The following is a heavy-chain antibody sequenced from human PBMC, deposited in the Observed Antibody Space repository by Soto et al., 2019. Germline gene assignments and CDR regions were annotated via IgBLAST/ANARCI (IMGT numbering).Heavy chain of an antibody. CDR1: GFSFSKYA. CDR3: ARVAYGNISDSYVAQISVGF. V-gene: IGHV3-30-3*01. D-gene: IGHD3-16*01. J-gene: IGHJ4*02. CDR2: ISSDGGTQ. Sequence: QLHLVESGGGVVQPGGSLRLSCVASAASGFSFSKYAIHWVRQPPGKGLEWLAVISSDGGTQYYADSVKGRFTISRNNSMNSMYPLLISLRDEDAEMNFCARVAYGNISDSYVAQISVGFWGQGTLVTVSS.